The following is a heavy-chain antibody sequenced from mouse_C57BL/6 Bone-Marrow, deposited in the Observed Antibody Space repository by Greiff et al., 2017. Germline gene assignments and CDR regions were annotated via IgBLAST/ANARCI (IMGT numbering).Heavy chain of an antibody. J-gene: IGHJ2*01. V-gene: IGHV1-82*01. D-gene: IGHD2-4*01. CDR1: GYAFSSSW. Sequence: QVQLQQSGPELVKAGASVKISCKASGYAFSSSWMNWVKQRPGKGLEWIGRIYPGDGDTNYNGKFKGKATLTADKSSSTAYMQLSSLTSEDSAVYFCARDRAYYYDYDDGAYYFDYWGQGTTLTVSS. CDR3: ARDRAYYYDYDDGAYYFDY. CDR2: IYPGDGDT.